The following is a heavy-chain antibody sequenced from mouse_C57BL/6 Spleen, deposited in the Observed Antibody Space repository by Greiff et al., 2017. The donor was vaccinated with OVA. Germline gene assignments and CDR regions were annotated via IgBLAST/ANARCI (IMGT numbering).Heavy chain of an antibody. CDR3: ARRAGAYGSLNV. V-gene: IGHV1-61*01. CDR1: GYTLPSYW. Sequence: QVQLQQPGAELVRPGSSVKLSCKASGYTLPSYWMDWGKQRPGKGLEGIGNINPPDGETHYNKKFKDKATLTVDKSSSTAYMQLSSLTSEDSAVYCGARRAGAYGSLNVWGTGTTGTVSS. D-gene: IGHD1-1*01. J-gene: IGHJ1*03. CDR2: INPPDGET.